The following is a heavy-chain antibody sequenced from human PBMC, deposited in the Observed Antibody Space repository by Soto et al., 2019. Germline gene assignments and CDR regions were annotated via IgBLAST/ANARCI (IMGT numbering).Heavy chain of an antibody. D-gene: IGHD6-6*01. CDR2: IYYSGST. Sequence: SETLSLTCTVSGGSISSYYWSWIRQPPGKGLEWIGYIYYSGSTNYNPSLKSRVTISVDTSKNQFSLKLSSVTAADTAVYYCARASGARHFFEYSSSYDAFDIWGQGTMVTVSS. CDR1: GGSISSYY. V-gene: IGHV4-59*01. CDR3: ARASGARHFFEYSSSYDAFDI. J-gene: IGHJ3*02.